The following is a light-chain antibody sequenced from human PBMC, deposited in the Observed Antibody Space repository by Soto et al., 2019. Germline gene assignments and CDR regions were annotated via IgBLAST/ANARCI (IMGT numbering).Light chain of an antibody. CDR3: QKCKVAPFT. Sequence: DITMTQSPSSLSASVGDRVSITCQASQAIMFYLNWYQQKPGKAPKLLIYAASTLQSGVPSRFTGSGSGTDFTLTISSLQPEDAATYYCQKCKVAPFTFGGGTKVEIK. V-gene: IGKV1-27*01. J-gene: IGKJ4*01. CDR1: QAIMFY. CDR2: AAS.